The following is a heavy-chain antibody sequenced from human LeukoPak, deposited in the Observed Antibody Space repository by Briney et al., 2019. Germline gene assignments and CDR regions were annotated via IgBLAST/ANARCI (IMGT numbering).Heavy chain of an antibody. CDR1: GGSISSYY. D-gene: IGHD6-6*01. V-gene: IGHV4-4*09. J-gene: IGHJ4*02. CDR3: ARRLYSGSSNYFDY. Sequence: SETLSLTCTVSGGSISSYYWSWIRQPPGKGLEWIGYIYTSGSTNYNPSLKSRVTISVDTSKNQFSLKLSSVTAADTAVYYCARRLYSGSSNYFDYWGQGTLVTVSS. CDR2: IYTSGST.